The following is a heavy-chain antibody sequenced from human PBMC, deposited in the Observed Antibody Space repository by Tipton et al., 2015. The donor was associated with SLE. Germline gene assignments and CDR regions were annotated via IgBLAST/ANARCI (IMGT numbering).Heavy chain of an antibody. CDR3: ARGRGGATYYFDY. J-gene: IGHJ4*02. V-gene: IGHV4-59*01. Sequence: TLSLTCTVSGGSISTYYWSWIRQPPGKGLEWVGYIYYSGSTNYNPSLKSRVTLSVDTSKNQFSLKLSSVSAADKAVYYCARGRGGATYYFDYWGQGTLVTVSS. CDR1: GGSISTYY. D-gene: IGHD1-26*01. CDR2: IYYSGST.